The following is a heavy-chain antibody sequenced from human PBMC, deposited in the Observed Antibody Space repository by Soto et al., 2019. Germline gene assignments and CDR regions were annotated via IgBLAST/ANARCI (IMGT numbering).Heavy chain of an antibody. D-gene: IGHD6-13*01. Sequence: QVQLVQSGAEVKKPGASVKVSCKASGYTFTGYYMHWVRQAPGQGLEWMGWINPNSGGTNYAQKFQGWVTMTRDTSISTAYMELSRLRSDDTAVYYCARDHNSYGRGSSWFYYYYGMDVWGQGTTVTGSS. J-gene: IGHJ6*02. CDR1: GYTFTGYY. V-gene: IGHV1-2*04. CDR2: INPNSGGT. CDR3: ARDHNSYGRGSSWFYYYYGMDV.